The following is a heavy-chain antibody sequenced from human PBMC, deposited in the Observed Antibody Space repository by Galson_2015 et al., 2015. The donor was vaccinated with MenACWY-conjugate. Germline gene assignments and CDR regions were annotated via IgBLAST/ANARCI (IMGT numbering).Heavy chain of an antibody. V-gene: IGHV4-39*01. CDR3: ARNCNPWYSSLPYYFDY. J-gene: IGHJ4*02. CDR2: FYYSGST. CDR1: GGSVGSSRYS. Sequence: ETLSLTCTVSGGSVGSSRYSWGWIRQPPGKGLEWIGSFYYSGSTYYNPSLKSRVTISVDTSKNQFSLNLNSVTASDTAVYYCARNCNPWYSSLPYYFDYWGQGTLVTVSS. D-gene: IGHD6-19*01.